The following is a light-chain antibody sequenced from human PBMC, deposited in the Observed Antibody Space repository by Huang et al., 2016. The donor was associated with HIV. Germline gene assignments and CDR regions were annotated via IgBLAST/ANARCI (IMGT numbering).Light chain of an antibody. V-gene: IGKV1-9*01. Sequence: IQLTQSPSSLSASVGDKVTITCRASQGINNFLAWYQQEPGKAPKRLIYAASSLQSGVPSRCSGSGSGTDFTLTISSLQPEDFATYYCQQLNSYPLTFGGGTKVDIK. CDR2: AAS. J-gene: IGKJ4*01. CDR1: QGINNF. CDR3: QQLNSYPLT.